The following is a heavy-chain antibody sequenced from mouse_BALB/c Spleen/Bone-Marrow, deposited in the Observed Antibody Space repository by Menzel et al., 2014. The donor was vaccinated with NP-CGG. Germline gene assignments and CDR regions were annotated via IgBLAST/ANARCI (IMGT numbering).Heavy chain of an antibody. CDR1: GYAFTNYL. D-gene: IGHD1-1*01. J-gene: IGHJ2*01. V-gene: IGHV1-54*01. CDR2: INPGSGGT. CDR3: ARGITTGYFDY. Sequence: VQLQQSGAELVRPGASVKVSCKASGYAFTNYLIEWVKQRPGQGLVWIGVINPGSGGTNYNEKFKGKATLTADKSSSTAYMQLSSLTSDDSAVYFCARGITTGYFDYWGQGTTLTVSS.